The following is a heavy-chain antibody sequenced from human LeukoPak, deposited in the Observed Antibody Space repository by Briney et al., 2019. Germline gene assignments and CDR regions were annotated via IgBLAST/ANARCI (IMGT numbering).Heavy chain of an antibody. Sequence: GGSLRLSCAASGFTFSSYSMNWVRQAPGKGLEWVSSISSSSSYIYYADSVKGRFAISRDNAKNSLYLQINSLRAEDTAIYYCAKRKVAAAGNFDYWGQGTLVTVSS. D-gene: IGHD6-13*01. V-gene: IGHV3-21*01. CDR3: AKRKVAAAGNFDY. J-gene: IGHJ4*02. CDR2: ISSSSSYI. CDR1: GFTFSSYS.